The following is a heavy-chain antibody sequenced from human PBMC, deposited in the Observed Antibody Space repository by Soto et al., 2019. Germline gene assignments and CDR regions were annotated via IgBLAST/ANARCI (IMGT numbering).Heavy chain of an antibody. V-gene: IGHV4-31*03. CDR1: GDSVSSNNYY. CDR3: ARDVNDSSGSQGFDY. D-gene: IGHD3-22*01. Sequence: SETLSLTCTVIGDSVSSNNYYWSWIRQRPGKGLEWIGYIHYSGDSYDNPSLTGRITMSIDVSKNQFSLNLRSVTAADTAIYYCARDVNDSSGSQGFDYWGQGTLVTVSS. J-gene: IGHJ4*02. CDR2: IHYSGDS.